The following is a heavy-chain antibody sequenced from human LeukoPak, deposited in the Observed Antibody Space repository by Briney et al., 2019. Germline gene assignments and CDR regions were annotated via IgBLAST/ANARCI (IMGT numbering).Heavy chain of an antibody. V-gene: IGHV4-59*08. Sequence: SETLSLTCTVSGGSISSYYWSWIRQPPGKGLEWIGYIYYSGSTNYNPSLKSRVTISVDTSKNQFSLKLSSVTAADTAVYYCARASMVRGVKAPYYYYYMDVWGKGTTVTISS. D-gene: IGHD3-10*01. CDR1: GGSISSYY. CDR2: IYYSGST. CDR3: ARASMVRGVKAPYYYYYMDV. J-gene: IGHJ6*03.